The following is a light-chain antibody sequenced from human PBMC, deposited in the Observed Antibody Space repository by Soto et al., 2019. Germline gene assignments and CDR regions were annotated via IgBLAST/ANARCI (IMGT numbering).Light chain of an antibody. V-gene: IGKV4-1*01. CDR3: QQYYTNALT. J-gene: IGKJ4*01. CDR1: QSVLYSSNNKNY. Sequence: DIVMTQSPDSLAVSLGERATINCKSSQSVLYSSNNKNYLAWYQQKPGQPPKLLIYWASTRESGVPDRFSGRGSGTDFTLTISSLQAEDVAVYYCQQYYTNALTFGGVNKVGVK. CDR2: WAS.